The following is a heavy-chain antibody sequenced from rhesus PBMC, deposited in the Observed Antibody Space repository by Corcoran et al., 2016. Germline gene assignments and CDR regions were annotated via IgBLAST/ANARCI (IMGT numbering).Heavy chain of an antibody. Sequence: QVQLQESGPGLVKPSETLPLTCAVSGASISSHYWSWIRPAPGKGLEWIGSMYGSGGNTDYNPALESRVTISIDTSKNQFSLKLRSVTAADTAVYYCARDVWIGGYWGQGVLVTVSS. CDR3: ARDVWIGGY. CDR2: MYGSGGNT. D-gene: IGHD6-37*01. J-gene: IGHJ4*01. CDR1: GASISSHY. V-gene: IGHV4S2*01.